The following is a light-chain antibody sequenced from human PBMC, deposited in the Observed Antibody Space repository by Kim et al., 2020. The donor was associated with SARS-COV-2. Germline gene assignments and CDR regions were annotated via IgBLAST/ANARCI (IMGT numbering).Light chain of an antibody. CDR1: QDISNY. CDR3: QQYDTLPYS. Sequence: SASVGDRVTITCQASQDISNYLSWYQQRPGKAPNLLIYDASTLEAGVPSRFSGSRSGTDFTFTISSLQPEDIATYYCQQYDTLPYSFGQGTKLEI. J-gene: IGKJ2*03. V-gene: IGKV1-33*01. CDR2: DAS.